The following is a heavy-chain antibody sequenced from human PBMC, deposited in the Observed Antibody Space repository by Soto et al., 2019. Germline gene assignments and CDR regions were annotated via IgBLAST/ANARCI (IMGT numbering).Heavy chain of an antibody. V-gene: IGHV6-1*01. Sequence: SQTLSLTCAISGDSVSSNSAAWNWIRQSPSRGLEWLGRTYCRSACYNDYAVSVKSRITINPDTSRNQFSLQLNSVTPEDTVVYYCAKAPEVNYWYFDLWGRGTLVTVSS. J-gene: IGHJ2*01. CDR3: AKAPEVNYWYFDL. CDR2: TYCRSACYN. CDR1: GDSVSSNSAA.